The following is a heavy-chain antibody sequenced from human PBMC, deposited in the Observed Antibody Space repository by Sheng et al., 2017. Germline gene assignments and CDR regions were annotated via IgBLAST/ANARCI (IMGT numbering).Heavy chain of an antibody. CDR3: AKDLGLLLGELSSTVDY. CDR1: GFTFRTYA. D-gene: IGHD3-16*02. V-gene: IGHV3-23*04. J-gene: IGHJ4*02. Sequence: EVQLVESGGGLVQPGGSLRLSCVASGFTFRTYAMSWVRQAPGKGLEWVSGISGSGGSPYYADSVKGRFTISRDNSKNTLYLQMNSLRAEDTALYYCAKDLGLLLGELSSTVDYWGQGTLVTVSS. CDR2: ISGSGGSP.